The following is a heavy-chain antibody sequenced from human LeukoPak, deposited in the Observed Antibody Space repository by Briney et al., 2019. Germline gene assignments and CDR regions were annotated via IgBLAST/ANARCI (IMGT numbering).Heavy chain of an antibody. CDR3: ARRGRAAAANFDY. J-gene: IGHJ4*02. D-gene: IGHD6-13*01. CDR1: GASVSFYY. CDR2: IYYTGNT. Sequence: SETLSLTCTVSGASVSFYYWNWIRQPPGKGLEWIGYIYYTGNTNYNPSLKSRVTMSIDTSKHQFSLKLNSVTAADTAVYCCARRGRAAAANFDYWAREPWSPSP. V-gene: IGHV4-59*08.